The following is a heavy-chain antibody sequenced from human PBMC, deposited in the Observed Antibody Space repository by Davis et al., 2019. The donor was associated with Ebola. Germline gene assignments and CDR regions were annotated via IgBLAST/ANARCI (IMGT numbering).Heavy chain of an antibody. J-gene: IGHJ1*01. CDR3: ASGLATGGGTEYFQH. CDR2: IYYSGST. D-gene: IGHD5-24*01. Sequence: MPSETLSLTCIVSGGSISSYYWSWIRQPPGKGLEWIGYIYYSGSTNYNPSLESRVTISVDTSKNQFSLKLSSVTAADTAVYFCASGLATGGGTEYFQHWGQGTQVTVSS. CDR1: GGSISSYY. V-gene: IGHV4-59*01.